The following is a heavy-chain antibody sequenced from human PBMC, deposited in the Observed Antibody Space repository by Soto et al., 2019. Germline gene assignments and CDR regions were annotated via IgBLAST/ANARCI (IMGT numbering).Heavy chain of an antibody. CDR3: ARGRGLELRYYGIDV. CDR1: EYTFTSFV. Sequence: VASVKVSCKASEYTFTSFVINWVRKATDKGFEWMGWMNPNRGNTGYAEKFQGRVTITRTTPISTANMGRSSLRSKATAVYTCARGRGLELRYYGIDVWGQGTTVTVSS. J-gene: IGHJ6*02. CDR2: MNPNRGNT. V-gene: IGHV1-8*01. D-gene: IGHD1-7*01.